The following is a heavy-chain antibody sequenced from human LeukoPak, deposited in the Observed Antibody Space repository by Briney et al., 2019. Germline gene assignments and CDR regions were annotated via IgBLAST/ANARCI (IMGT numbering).Heavy chain of an antibody. CDR3: ARVLAYWYFDL. Sequence: SETLSLTCTVSGGSISGLYWTWIWQPAGKGLEWIGRIYTSGTTNYNPSLKSRVTMSVDTSKNQFSLKLTSVTAADTAVYYCARVLAYWYFDLWGRGTLVTVSS. V-gene: IGHV4-4*07. CDR2: IYTSGTT. CDR1: GGSISGLY. J-gene: IGHJ2*01.